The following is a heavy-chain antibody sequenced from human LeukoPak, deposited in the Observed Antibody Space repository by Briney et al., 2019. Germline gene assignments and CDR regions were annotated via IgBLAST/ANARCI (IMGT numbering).Heavy chain of an antibody. D-gene: IGHD3-9*01. Sequence: ASVKVSCKASGYTFTGYFMHWVRQAPGQGLAWMGWINPNSGGTNYAQKFQGRVTMTRDTSISTAYMELSRLRSADTAVYYCARGLRGGYFVSVWGQGTLVTVSS. J-gene: IGHJ4*02. CDR2: INPNSGGT. CDR1: GYTFTGYF. CDR3: ARGLRGGYFVSV. V-gene: IGHV1-2*02.